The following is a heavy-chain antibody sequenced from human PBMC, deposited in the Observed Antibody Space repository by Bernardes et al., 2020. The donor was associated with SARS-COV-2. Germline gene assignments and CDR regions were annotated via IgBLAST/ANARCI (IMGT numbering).Heavy chain of an antibody. V-gene: IGHV4-59*08. J-gene: IGHJ3*02. CDR2: IYYSGST. D-gene: IGHD5-12*01. CDR3: ARRAWLRGAFDI. Sequence: SETLSLTCTVSGGSISSYYWSWIRQPPGKGLEWIGYIYYSGSTNYNPSLKSRVTISVDTSKNQFSLKLSSVTAADTAVYYCARRAWLRGAFDIWGQGTMVTVSS. CDR1: GGSISSYY.